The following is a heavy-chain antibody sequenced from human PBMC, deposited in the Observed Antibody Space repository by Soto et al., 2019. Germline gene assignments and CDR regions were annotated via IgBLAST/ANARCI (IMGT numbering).Heavy chain of an antibody. J-gene: IGHJ4*02. CDR1: GWSISSYY. V-gene: IGHV4-59*08. CDR2: IYYRANP. CDR3: ARHYGDGYDYLDY. Sequence: QVQLQESGPGLVKPSETLSLTCTVSGWSISSYYWSWIRQPPGKGLEWIGYIYYRANPNYNPSLKSRGTISQDASKHQFSLKLSSVTAADPAVYYCARHYGDGYDYLDYWGQGTLVTVSS. D-gene: IGHD5-12*01.